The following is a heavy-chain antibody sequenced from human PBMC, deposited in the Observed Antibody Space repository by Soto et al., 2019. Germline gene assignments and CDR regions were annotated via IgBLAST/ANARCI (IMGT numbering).Heavy chain of an antibody. CDR1: GFTFSSYG. D-gene: IGHD6-13*01. V-gene: IGHV3-33*01. CDR2: IWYDGSNK. Sequence: PGGSLRLSCAASGFTFSSYGMHWVRQAPGKGLEWVAVIWYDGSNKYYADTVKGRFTNSRDNSKNTLYLQMDSLRAEDTAVYFCARDREQQLVDYYFGMDVWGQGTTVTVSS. CDR3: ARDREQQLVDYYFGMDV. J-gene: IGHJ6*02.